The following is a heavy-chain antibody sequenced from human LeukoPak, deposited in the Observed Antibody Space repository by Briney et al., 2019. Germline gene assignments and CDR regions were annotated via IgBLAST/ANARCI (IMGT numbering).Heavy chain of an antibody. V-gene: IGHV3-74*01. CDR3: ARYVVASACFDS. CDR1: GLTLSGYW. J-gene: IGHJ4*02. CDR2: MNSDETVT. D-gene: IGHD2-21*01. Sequence: GGSLRLSCAASGLTLSGYWMHWVRQAPGEGLVWVSRMNSDETVTTYADSVRGRFTISRDNARNTLYLQMSSLRAEDTAVYYCARYVVASACFDSWGQGTPVTVSS.